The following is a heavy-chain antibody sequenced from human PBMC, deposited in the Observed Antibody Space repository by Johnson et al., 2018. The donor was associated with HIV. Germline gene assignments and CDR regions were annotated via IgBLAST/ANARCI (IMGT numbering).Heavy chain of an antibody. J-gene: IGHJ3*02. Sequence: LVESGGGVVQPGRSLRLSCVASGFTFSSYGMHWVRQAPGKGLEWVSLISWDGGNTYYADSVKGRFTISRDNSKNSLYLQMNSLRTEDTALYYCAKEQQLYAFDIWGQGTMVTVSS. CDR2: ISWDGGNT. CDR1: GFTFSSYG. CDR3: AKEQQLYAFDI. D-gene: IGHD6-13*01. V-gene: IGHV3-43D*04.